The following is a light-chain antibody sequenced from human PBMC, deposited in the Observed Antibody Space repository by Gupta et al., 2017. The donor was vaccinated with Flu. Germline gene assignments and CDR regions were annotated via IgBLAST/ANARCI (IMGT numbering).Light chain of an antibody. CDR2: LGS. CDR3: MQALQTFT. V-gene: IGKV2-28*01. J-gene: IGKJ3*01. Sequence: DIVMTQSPLSLPVTPGEPASISCRSSQSLLHSNGYNYLDWYLQKPGQSPQLLIYLGSNRASGVPDRFSGSGSGTDFTLKISSQAEDVGVYYCMQALQTFTFGPGTKVDIK. CDR1: QSLLHSNGYNY.